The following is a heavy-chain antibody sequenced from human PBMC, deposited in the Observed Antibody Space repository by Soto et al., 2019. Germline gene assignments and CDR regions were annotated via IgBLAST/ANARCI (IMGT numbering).Heavy chain of an antibody. CDR2: MNPDSGNT. V-gene: IGHV1-8*02. CDR1: GYTFTSYA. D-gene: IGHD1-1*01. Sequence: SVMASCKASGYTFTSYAMHWVRQAPGQGLEWMGWMNPDSGNTGYAQKFQGRVTMTRNTSISTAYMELSSLRSEDTAVYYCARALGTSNWFDPWGQGTLVTVSS. J-gene: IGHJ5*02. CDR3: ARALGTSNWFDP.